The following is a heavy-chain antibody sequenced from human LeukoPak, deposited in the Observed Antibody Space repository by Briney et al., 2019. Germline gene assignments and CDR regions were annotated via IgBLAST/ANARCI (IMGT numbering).Heavy chain of an antibody. D-gene: IGHD2-15*01. CDR2: ISSSSSYI. CDR1: GFTFSSYS. Sequence: GGSLRLSCAAYGFTFSSYSMNWVRQAPGKGLEWVSSISSSSSYIYYADSVKGRFTISRDNAKNSLFLQMNSLRAEDTAVYYCALDCSGGNCYSGYWGQGTLVTVSS. V-gene: IGHV3-21*01. J-gene: IGHJ4*02. CDR3: ALDCSGGNCYSGY.